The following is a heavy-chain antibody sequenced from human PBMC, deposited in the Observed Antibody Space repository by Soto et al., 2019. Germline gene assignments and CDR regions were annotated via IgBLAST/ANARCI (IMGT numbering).Heavy chain of an antibody. CDR3: AAVPLTSGVVSGRFDP. V-gene: IGHV4-4*02. D-gene: IGHD3-3*01. CDR1: GGSLSSVKW. CDR2: ISHRGST. J-gene: IGHJ5*02. Sequence: QVHLQESGPGLVKPSGTLALTCAVSGGSLSSVKWWTWVRQSPGKGLEWIGEISHRGSTNYSPSFKSRLSLSVDKTKTQFSLRLRSVTAADTGVYYCAAVPLTSGVVSGRFDPWGQGIKVTVSS.